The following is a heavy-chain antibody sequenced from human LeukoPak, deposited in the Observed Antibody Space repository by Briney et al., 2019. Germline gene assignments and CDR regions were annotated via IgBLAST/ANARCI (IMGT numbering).Heavy chain of an antibody. CDR3: ARQYSYGDYVLFY. Sequence: PGGSLRLSCAASGFTFSSCGMHWVRQAPGKGLEWVAVIWYDGSNKYYADSVKGRFTISRDNSKSTLYLQMNSLRAEDTAVYYCARQYSYGDYVLFYWGQGTLVTVSS. V-gene: IGHV3-33*01. CDR2: IWYDGSNK. CDR1: GFTFSSCG. D-gene: IGHD4-17*01. J-gene: IGHJ4*02.